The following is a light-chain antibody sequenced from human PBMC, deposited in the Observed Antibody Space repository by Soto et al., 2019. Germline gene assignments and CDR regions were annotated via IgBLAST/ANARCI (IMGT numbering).Light chain of an antibody. Sequence: DIQMTQSPSSLSASVGDTVTITCRASQSISNFLNWYQQKPGKAPNLLIYAASSLQSGVPSRFSGSGSGTDFTLTISSLQPEDFATYFCQQTYSAPWTFGQGTKMEI. V-gene: IGKV1-39*01. CDR3: QQTYSAPWT. CDR1: QSISNF. CDR2: AAS. J-gene: IGKJ1*01.